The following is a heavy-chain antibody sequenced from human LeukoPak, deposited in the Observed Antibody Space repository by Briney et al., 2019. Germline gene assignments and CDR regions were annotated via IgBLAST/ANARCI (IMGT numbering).Heavy chain of an antibody. D-gene: IGHD6-6*01. CDR1: GGSISSYY. V-gene: IGHV4-4*07. CDR3: ARDREGIAARRYYFDY. Sequence: PSETLSLTCTVSGGSISSYYRSWIRQPAGKGLEWIGRIYTSGSTNYNPSLKSRVTMSVDTSKNQFSLKLSSVTAADTAVYYCARDREGIAARRYYFDYWGQGTLVTVSS. CDR2: IYTSGST. J-gene: IGHJ4*02.